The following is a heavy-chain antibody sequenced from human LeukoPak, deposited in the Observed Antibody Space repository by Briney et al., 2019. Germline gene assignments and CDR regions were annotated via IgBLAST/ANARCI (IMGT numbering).Heavy chain of an antibody. J-gene: IGHJ4*02. CDR3: AKSRQGGVPAAMRIFDY. Sequence: GGSLRLSCAASGFTFSSYAVHWVRQAPGKGLEWVAVISYDGSNKYYADSVKGRFTISRDNSKNTLYLQMNSLRAEDTAVYYCAKSRQGGVPAAMRIFDYWGQGTLVTVSS. V-gene: IGHV3-30-3*02. CDR1: GFTFSSYA. CDR2: ISYDGSNK. D-gene: IGHD2-2*01.